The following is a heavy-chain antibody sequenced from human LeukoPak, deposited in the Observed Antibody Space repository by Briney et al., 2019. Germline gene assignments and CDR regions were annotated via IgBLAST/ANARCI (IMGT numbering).Heavy chain of an antibody. J-gene: IGHJ4*02. CDR3: AKGAYYDSSGYLYYFDY. Sequence: GGSLRLSCAASGFTFSNYAMGWVRQAPGKGLQWVSAISGTGAVTYYSDSVKGRFTISRDNSKNTLYLQMNSLRAEDTAVYYCAKGAYYDSSGYLYYFDYWGQGTLVTVSS. D-gene: IGHD3-22*01. CDR1: GFTFSNYA. V-gene: IGHV3-23*01. CDR2: ISGTGAVT.